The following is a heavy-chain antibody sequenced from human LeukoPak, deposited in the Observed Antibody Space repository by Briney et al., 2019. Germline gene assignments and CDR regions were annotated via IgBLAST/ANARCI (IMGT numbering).Heavy chain of an antibody. CDR1: GGSISSHY. CDR2: IYYSGST. V-gene: IGHV4-59*11. CDR3: ARGVRFLEWLSSGYYYYYYMDV. D-gene: IGHD3-3*01. Sequence: SETLSLTCTVSGGSISSHYWSWIRQPPGKGLEWSGYIYYSGSTNYNPSLKSRVTISVDTSKNQFSLKLSSVTAADTAVYYCARGVRFLEWLSSGYYYYYYMDVWGKGTTVTVSS. J-gene: IGHJ6*03.